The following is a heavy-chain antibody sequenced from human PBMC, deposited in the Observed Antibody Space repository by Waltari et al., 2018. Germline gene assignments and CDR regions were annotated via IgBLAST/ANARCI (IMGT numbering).Heavy chain of an antibody. CDR1: GSPFPGSP. CDR2: INPNSGGT. J-gene: IGHJ5*02. D-gene: IGHD2-15*01. V-gene: IGHV1-2*06. CDR3: ARSYCSGGSCYEGSTNWFDP. Sequence: QVQLVQSGAEVKKPGASVKVPCKASGSPFPGSPIPVVLTAPGQGLEWMGRINPNSGGTNYAQKFQGRVTMTRDTSISTAYMDLSRLRSDDTAVYYCARSYCSGGSCYEGSTNWFDPWGQGTLVTVSS.